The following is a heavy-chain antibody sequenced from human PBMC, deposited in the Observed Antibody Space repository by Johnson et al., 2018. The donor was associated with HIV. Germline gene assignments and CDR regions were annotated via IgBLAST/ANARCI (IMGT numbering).Heavy chain of an antibody. CDR1: GFTVSSNY. J-gene: IGHJ3*02. CDR3: ARVGSSWGRDAFDI. CDR2: IYSGGST. V-gene: IGHV3-66*01. Sequence: EVQLVESGGGLVQPGGSLRLSCAASGFTVSSNYMSWVRQAPGKGLEWVSVIYSGGSTYYADSVKGRFTISRDNSKNTLYLQMNSLRAEDTAVYYCARVGSSWGRDAFDIWGQGTMVTVSS. D-gene: IGHD6-13*01.